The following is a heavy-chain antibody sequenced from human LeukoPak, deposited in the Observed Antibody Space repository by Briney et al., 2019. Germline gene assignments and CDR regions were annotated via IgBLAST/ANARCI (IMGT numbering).Heavy chain of an antibody. CDR2: ISYDGSNK. CDR1: GFTFSSYA. V-gene: IGHV3-30*04. Sequence: GGSLRLSCAASGFTFSSYAMHWVRQAPGKGLEWVAVISYDGSNKYYADSVKGRFTISRDNSKNTLYLQMNSLRAEDTAVYYCASEILFGSFDYWGQGTLVTVSS. J-gene: IGHJ4*02. CDR3: ASEILFGSFDY. D-gene: IGHD3-3*01.